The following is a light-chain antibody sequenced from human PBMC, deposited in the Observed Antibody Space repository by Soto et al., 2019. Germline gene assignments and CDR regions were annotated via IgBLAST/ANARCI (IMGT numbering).Light chain of an antibody. Sequence: QSVLTQPASVSGSPGQSITISCTGTSSDVGGYNYVSWYQQHPGKAPKLIIYEVSNRPSGVSNRFSGSKSGNTASLTISGLQAEDEADYYCSSYTSSSTVVFVGGTKLTVL. CDR3: SSYTSSSTVV. CDR2: EVS. V-gene: IGLV2-14*01. CDR1: SSDVGGYNY. J-gene: IGLJ2*01.